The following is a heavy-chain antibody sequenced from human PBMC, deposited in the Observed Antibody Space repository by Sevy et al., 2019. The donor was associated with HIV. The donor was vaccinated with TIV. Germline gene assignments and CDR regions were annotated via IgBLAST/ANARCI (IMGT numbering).Heavy chain of an antibody. CDR3: ARGFYYDYSGPGY. CDR2: INPSGGST. D-gene: IGHD3-16*01. V-gene: IGHV1-46*02. Sequence: ASVKVSCRSSGYNFNNYYIHWVRQAPGQGLEWMGLINPSGGSTSYSQNFQGRVTMTRDTSTSTIFMELSSLRSDDTAMYYCARGFYYDYSGPGYWGQGTLVTVSS. J-gene: IGHJ4*02. CDR1: GYNFNNYY.